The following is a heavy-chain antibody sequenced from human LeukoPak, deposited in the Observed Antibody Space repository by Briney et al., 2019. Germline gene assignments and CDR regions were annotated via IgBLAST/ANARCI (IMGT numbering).Heavy chain of an antibody. CDR2: IYTSGST. V-gene: IGHV4-61*02. CDR3: AREDGYDFWSGYYSSYYYYMDV. CDR1: GGSISSGSYY. D-gene: IGHD3-3*01. J-gene: IGHJ6*03. Sequence: SQTLSLTCTVSGGSISSGSYYWRWIRQPAGKGLEWIGRIYTSGSTNYNPSLKSRVTISVDTSKNQFSLKLSSVTAADTAVYYCAREDGYDFWSGYYSSYYYYMDVWGKGTTVTVSS.